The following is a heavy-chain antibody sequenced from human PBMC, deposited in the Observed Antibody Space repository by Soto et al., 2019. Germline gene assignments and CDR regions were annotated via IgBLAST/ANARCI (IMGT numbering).Heavy chain of an antibody. CDR3: SSHIRNKGYDYVWGSYGTTFAY. V-gene: IGHV1-18*04. Sequence: QVQLVQSGAEVKKPWATVTVSCKASGYTFTSYGISWVRQAPGQGLEWMGWLSAYNGNTNYAQQLQGRVTMTTDTPKGTAYMELRSLRPDDKAVYYCSSHIRNKGYDYVWGSYGTTFAYWGKGTLVTVAS. J-gene: IGHJ4*02. CDR1: GYTFTSYG. D-gene: IGHD3-16*01. CDR2: LSAYNGNT.